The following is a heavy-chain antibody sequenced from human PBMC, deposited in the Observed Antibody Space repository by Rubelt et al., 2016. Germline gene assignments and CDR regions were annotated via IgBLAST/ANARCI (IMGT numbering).Heavy chain of an antibody. V-gene: IGHV4-59*05. CDR2: IHFSENT. J-gene: IGHJ4*02. Sequence: QVRLQESGPGLVKPSETLSLTCTVSGGSISPYYWTWIRQPPGKGLEWIGSIHFSENTYYNPSFKSRVTIFEDTSKNQFSRKLNSVSAADTAVYYCARHYTYYDSSGYWGYWGQGTLVTVSS. D-gene: IGHD3-22*01. CDR1: GGSISPYY. CDR3: ARHYTYYDSSGYWGY.